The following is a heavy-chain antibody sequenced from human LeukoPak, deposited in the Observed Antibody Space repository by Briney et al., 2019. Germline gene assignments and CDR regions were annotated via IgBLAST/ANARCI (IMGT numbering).Heavy chain of an antibody. Sequence: GGPLRLSCAASVFTFGSYDMNRVRQAPGKGLEWVSNMGSWGSNMYCGDCVRGGFTISRDNTKNSLYLQMNSLRAGNTAVYYCARDPTQYSYDSSGRKLYYGMDVWGQGTTVTVSS. D-gene: IGHD3-22*01. CDR2: MGSWGSNM. J-gene: IGHJ6*02. V-gene: IGHV3-48*03. CDR1: VFTFGSYD. CDR3: ARDPTQYSYDSSGRKLYYGMDV.